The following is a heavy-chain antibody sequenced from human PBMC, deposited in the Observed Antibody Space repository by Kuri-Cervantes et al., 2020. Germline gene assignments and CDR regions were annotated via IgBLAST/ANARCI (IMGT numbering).Heavy chain of an antibody. CDR2: ISGSGDNT. CDR1: GFTFSSYS. CDR3: AKRTGPNDY. J-gene: IGHJ4*02. D-gene: IGHD1-1*01. V-gene: IGHV3-23*01. Sequence: LTFAASGFTFSSYSMNWVRQAPGKGLEWVSAISGSGDNTYYAYSVKGRFTISRDNSKNTLYLQMNSLRAEDTAVYYCAKRTGPNDYWGQGTLVTVSS.